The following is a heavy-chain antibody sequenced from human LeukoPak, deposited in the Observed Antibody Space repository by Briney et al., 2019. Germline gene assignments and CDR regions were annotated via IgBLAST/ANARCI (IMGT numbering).Heavy chain of an antibody. CDR3: ARLFWGCSSTSCGDY. CDR1: GGFFTGYY. J-gene: IGHJ4*02. D-gene: IGHD2-2*01. CDR2: INHSGST. V-gene: IGHV4-34*01. Sequence: SETLSLTCAVYGGFFTGYYWRWIRQPPGKGLEWIGEINHSGSTNYNPSPKSRVTISVDTSKNQFSLKLSSVTAADTAVYYCARLFWGCSSTSCGDYWGQGTLVTVSS.